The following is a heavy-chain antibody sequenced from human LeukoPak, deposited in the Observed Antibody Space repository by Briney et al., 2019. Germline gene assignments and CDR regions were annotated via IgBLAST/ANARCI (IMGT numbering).Heavy chain of an antibody. Sequence: GGSLRLSCAASGFPFSTYYMSWVRQAPGKGLEWVANIKEDGSDKYYVDSVKGRFTVSRDNDKNSVFLQMNSLRDEDTGLYFCARAPLVVSRQYHYGLDVWGQGTTVTVSS. CDR3: ARAPLVVSRQYHYGLDV. J-gene: IGHJ6*02. CDR1: GFPFSTYY. CDR2: IKEDGSDK. V-gene: IGHV3-7*01. D-gene: IGHD3-16*01.